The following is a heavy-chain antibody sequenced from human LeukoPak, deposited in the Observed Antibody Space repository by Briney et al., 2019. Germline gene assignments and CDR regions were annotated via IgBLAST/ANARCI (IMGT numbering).Heavy chain of an antibody. J-gene: IGHJ3*02. CDR3: ASRSWYLGAFDI. V-gene: IGHV1-8*03. Sequence: ASVKVSCKASGYTYTSYDINWVRQATGQGVEWMGWMNTNSGNAGYAQKFQGRVTTTRNTSISTAYMELSSLRSEDTPVYYCASRSWYLGAFDIWGQGTMVTVSS. D-gene: IGHD6-13*01. CDR2: MNTNSGNA. CDR1: GYTYTSYD.